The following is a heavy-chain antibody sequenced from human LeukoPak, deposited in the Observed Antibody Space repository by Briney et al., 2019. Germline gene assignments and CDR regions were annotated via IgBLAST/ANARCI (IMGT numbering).Heavy chain of an antibody. CDR1: GFTFDDYA. D-gene: IGHD3-10*01. Sequence: SLRLSCAASGFTFDDYAMHWVRQAPGKGLEWVSGISWNSGSIGYADSVKGRFTISRDNAKNSLYLQMNSLRAEDTALYYCAKERITMVRGVIITGPFDYWGQGTLVTVSS. J-gene: IGHJ4*02. CDR3: AKERITMVRGVIITGPFDY. CDR2: ISWNSGSI. V-gene: IGHV3-9*01.